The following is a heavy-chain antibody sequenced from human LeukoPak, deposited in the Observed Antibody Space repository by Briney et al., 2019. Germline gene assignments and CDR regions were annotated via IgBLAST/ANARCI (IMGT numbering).Heavy chain of an antibody. V-gene: IGHV3-23*01. CDR2: ISGSGGST. D-gene: IGHD6-13*01. CDR1: GSTFSSFA. J-gene: IGHJ4*02. CDR3: AKGERSYSSSWLDY. Sequence: GGSLRLSCAASGSTFSSFAMSWVRQAPGKRLEWVSAISGSGGSTYYADSVKGRFTISRDNSKNTLYLQMNSLRAEDTAVYYCAKGERSYSSSWLDYWGQGTLVTVSS.